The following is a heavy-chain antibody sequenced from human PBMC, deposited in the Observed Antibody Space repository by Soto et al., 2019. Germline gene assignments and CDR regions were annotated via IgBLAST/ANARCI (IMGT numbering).Heavy chain of an antibody. Sequence: SVKVSCKASGGTFSSYAISWVRQAPGQGLEWMGGIIPIFDTANYAQKFQGRVTITADESTSTAYMELSSLRSEDTAVYYCARELYSYGDYYYYYGMDVWGQGTTVTVSS. D-gene: IGHD5-18*01. V-gene: IGHV1-69*13. CDR3: ARELYSYGDYYYYYGMDV. J-gene: IGHJ6*02. CDR1: GGTFSSYA. CDR2: IIPIFDTA.